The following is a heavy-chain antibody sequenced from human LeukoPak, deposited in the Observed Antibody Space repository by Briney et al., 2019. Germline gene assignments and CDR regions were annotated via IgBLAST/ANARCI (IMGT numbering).Heavy chain of an antibody. J-gene: IGHJ4*02. CDR3: ARVKQQRFDY. CDR2: ISSNGGST. CDR1: GFTFSMSA. Sequence: PGGSLRLSCSASGFTFSMSAMHWVRQGPGKGLQYVSAISSNGGSTYYADSVKGRFTISRDNSKNTLHLQMSSLRPEDTAVYYCARVKQQRFDYWGQGTLVTVSS. D-gene: IGHD6-13*01. V-gene: IGHV3-64D*09.